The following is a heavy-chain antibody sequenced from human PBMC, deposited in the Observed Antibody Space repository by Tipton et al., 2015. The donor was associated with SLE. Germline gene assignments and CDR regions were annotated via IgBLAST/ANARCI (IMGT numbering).Heavy chain of an antibody. CDR1: GGSFSGYY. Sequence: LRLSCAVYGGSFSGYYWSWIRQPPGKGLEWIGEINHSGSTNYNPFLKSRVTISVDTSKNQFSLKLNSVTAADTAVYYCARGVRGLRFLEWPRRYFDYWGQGTLVTVSS. V-gene: IGHV4-34*01. J-gene: IGHJ4*02. CDR3: ARGVRGLRFLEWPRRYFDY. D-gene: IGHD3-3*01. CDR2: INHSGST.